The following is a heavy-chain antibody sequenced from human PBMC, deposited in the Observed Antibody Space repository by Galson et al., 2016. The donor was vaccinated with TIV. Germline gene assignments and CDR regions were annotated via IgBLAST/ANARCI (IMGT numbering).Heavy chain of an antibody. CDR3: VRGPRQENYYDSTGFLYYFDY. CDR1: GGSFSDYS. D-gene: IGHD3-22*01. V-gene: IGHV4-34*01. J-gene: IGHJ4*02. CDR2: INHSGST. Sequence: SETLSLTCAVSGGSFSDYSWNWIRQPPGKGLEWIGEINHSGSTNYNPSLRSRVTISIDTSRNQFSLRLSSVTAADTAVYYCVRGPRQENYYDSTGFLYYFDYWGQGTLVTVSS.